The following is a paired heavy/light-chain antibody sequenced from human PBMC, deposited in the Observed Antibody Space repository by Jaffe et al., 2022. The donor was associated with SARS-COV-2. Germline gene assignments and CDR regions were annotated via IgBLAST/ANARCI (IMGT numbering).Light chain of an antibody. CDR1: QSVSSN. J-gene: IGKJ5*01. Sequence: EIVMTQSPVTLSVSPGERATLSCRASQSVSSNLAWYQQKPGQAPRLLIYGASTRATGTPSRFSGSGSGTEFTLTISSLQSEDFAVYYCQQYNDWPLTFGQGTRLEIK. CDR2: GAS. V-gene: IGKV3-15*01. CDR3: QQYNDWPLT.
Heavy chain of an antibody. CDR1: GFTFSSYV. D-gene: IGHD3-22*01. V-gene: IGHV3-23*01. CDR2: IGGSDSVT. CDR3: ARGANYHDGSVYFHRWDY. Sequence: EVQLLESGGGLVQPGGSLRLSCAASGFTFSSYVMSWVRQAPGKGLEWVSAIGGSDSVTFYTDSVKGRFTVSRDNSKNTLFLQMISLRADDTAVYYCARGANYHDGSVYFHRWDYWGQGALVTISS. J-gene: IGHJ4*02.